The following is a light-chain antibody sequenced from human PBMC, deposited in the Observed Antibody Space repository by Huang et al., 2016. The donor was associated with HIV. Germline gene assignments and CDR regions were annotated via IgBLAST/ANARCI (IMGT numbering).Light chain of an antibody. CDR1: QDIRNH. CDR2: DAF. Sequence: DIQMTQSPYSLSASVGDRVTIPCQASQDIRNHLKWYQQKPGQAPNLLIYDAFSLQTGVRSRISGSGSGTDYTLISSSLQPEDFATYYCQQFDNSLTFGAGTKVEIK. J-gene: IGKJ4*01. CDR3: QQFDNSLT. V-gene: IGKV1-33*01.